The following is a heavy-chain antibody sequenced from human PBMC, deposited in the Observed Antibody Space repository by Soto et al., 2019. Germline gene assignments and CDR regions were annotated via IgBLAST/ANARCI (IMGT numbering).Heavy chain of an antibody. CDR2: ISWNSGSI. D-gene: IGHD3-16*02. V-gene: IGHV3-9*01. Sequence: GGSLRLSCAASGFNFDDYAMHWVRQAPGKGLGWVSGISWNSGSIGYADSVKGRFTISRDNAKNSLYLQMNSLRAEDTALYYCAKDIWELSYYFDYWGQGTLVTVSS. CDR1: GFNFDDYA. J-gene: IGHJ4*02. CDR3: AKDIWELSYYFDY.